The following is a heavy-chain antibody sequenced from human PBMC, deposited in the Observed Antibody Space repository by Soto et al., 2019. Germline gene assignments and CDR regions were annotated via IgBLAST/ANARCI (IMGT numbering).Heavy chain of an antibody. V-gene: IGHV3-23*01. CDR3: AKHNSGNYHGGFDY. D-gene: IGHD1-26*01. Sequence: GGSLRLSCAASGFTFNSYAMSWVRQAPGKGLGWVSTFSGSGGSTYYADSVKGRFTISSDNSKNTLFLQMNSLRAEDTAVYYCAKHNSGNYHGGFDYWGQGTLVTVSS. CDR1: GFTFNSYA. J-gene: IGHJ4*02. CDR2: FSGSGGST.